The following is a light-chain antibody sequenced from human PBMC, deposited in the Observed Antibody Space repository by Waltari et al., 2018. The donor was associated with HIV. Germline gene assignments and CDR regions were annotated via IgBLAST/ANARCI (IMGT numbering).Light chain of an antibody. CDR1: TPNIGNNY. CDR2: DDD. Sequence: QSVLTQPPSVSAAPGETVIISCSGSTPNIGNNYLSLYQQLPGTAPKLLIYDDDLRHSGIPDRFSGSRSGTSATLGITGLQTGDEADYYCGTWDTTLSAVVFGGGTKLTVL. V-gene: IGLV1-51*01. CDR3: GTWDTTLSAVV. J-gene: IGLJ2*01.